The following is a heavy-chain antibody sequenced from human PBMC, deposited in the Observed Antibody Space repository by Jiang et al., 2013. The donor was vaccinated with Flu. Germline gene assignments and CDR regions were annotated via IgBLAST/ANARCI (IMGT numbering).Heavy chain of an antibody. V-gene: IGHV5-51*01. CDR1: GYRFMNYW. D-gene: IGHD2-2*01. J-gene: IGHJ6*02. CDR3: ARQSRDIVVLPTALRYGMDV. Sequence: SLKISCKGSGYRFMNYWIGWVRQMPGKGLEWMGIIYPADSDTRYSPSFRGQVTISADKSISTAYLQWSSLKASDTAMYYCARQSRDIVVLPTALRYGMDVWGQGTTVTVSS. CDR2: IYPADSDT.